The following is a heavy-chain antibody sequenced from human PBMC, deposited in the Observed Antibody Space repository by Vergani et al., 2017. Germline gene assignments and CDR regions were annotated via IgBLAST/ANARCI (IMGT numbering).Heavy chain of an antibody. Sequence: QVQLQESGPGLVKPSETLSLTCAVSGGSISSSNWWSWVRQPPGKGLEWIGEIYHSGSTNYNPSLKSRVTISVDKSKNQFSLKLSSVTAADTAVYYCARAKSMVRGVYYYYYGMDVWGQGTTVTVSS. V-gene: IGHV4-4*02. CDR2: IYHSGST. J-gene: IGHJ6*02. CDR1: GGSISSSNW. CDR3: ARAKSMVRGVYYYYYGMDV. D-gene: IGHD3-10*01.